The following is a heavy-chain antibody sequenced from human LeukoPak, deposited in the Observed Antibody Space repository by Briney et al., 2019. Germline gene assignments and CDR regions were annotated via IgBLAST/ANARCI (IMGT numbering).Heavy chain of an antibody. CDR3: AKVRGGTVVTRLRY. J-gene: IGHJ4*02. CDR2: ISGSGGST. V-gene: IGHV3-23*01. Sequence: GGSLRLSCAASGFTFSSYAMSWVRQAPGKGLEWVSAISGSGGSTYYADSVKGRFTISRDNSKNTLYLQMNSLRAEDTAVYYRAKVRGGTVVTRLRYWGPGNLGPVSS. CDR1: GFTFSSYA. D-gene: IGHD4-23*01.